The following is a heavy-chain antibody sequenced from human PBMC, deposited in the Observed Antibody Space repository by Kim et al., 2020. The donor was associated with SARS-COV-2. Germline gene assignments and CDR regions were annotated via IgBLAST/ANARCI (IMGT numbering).Heavy chain of an antibody. D-gene: IGHD3-3*01. Sequence: STYYADSGKGRFTISRDNSKNTLYLHMNSLRAEDTAVYYWAKDGYDPERHWGQGSLVTVSS. CDR2: ST. J-gene: IGHJ4*02. CDR3: AKDGYDPERH. V-gene: IGHV3-23*01.